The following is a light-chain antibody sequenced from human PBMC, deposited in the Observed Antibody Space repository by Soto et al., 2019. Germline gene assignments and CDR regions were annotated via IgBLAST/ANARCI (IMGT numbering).Light chain of an antibody. J-gene: IGKJ1*01. CDR2: AAS. V-gene: IGKV1-39*01. CDR3: HQYHNFPRT. CDR1: QSISSY. Sequence: DIQMTQSPSSLSASVGDRVTITCRASQSISSYLNWYQQKPGKAPKLLIYAASSLQSGVPSRFSGSGSGTDFTLTISSLQPDDFATYYCHQYHNFPRTFGRGTKVDNK.